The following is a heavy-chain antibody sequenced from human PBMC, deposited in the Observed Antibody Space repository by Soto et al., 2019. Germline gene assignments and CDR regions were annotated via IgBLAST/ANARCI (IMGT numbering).Heavy chain of an antibody. CDR1: GFTFSDYY. CDR3: ARVDVFGVDPYYFDY. D-gene: IGHD3-3*01. Sequence: GGSLRLSCAASGFTFSDYYMSWIRQAPGKGLEWVSYISSSSSYTNYADSVKGRFTISRDNAKNSLYLQMNSLRAEDTAVYYCARVDVFGVDPYYFDYRGQGTLVTVSS. J-gene: IGHJ4*02. CDR2: ISSSSSYT. V-gene: IGHV3-11*06.